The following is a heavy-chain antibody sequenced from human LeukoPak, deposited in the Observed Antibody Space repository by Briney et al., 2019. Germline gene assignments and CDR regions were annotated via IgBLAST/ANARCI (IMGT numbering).Heavy chain of an antibody. CDR2: IDPSGGTT. CDR3: ARGLVVATSELDY. Sequence: SVKVSCKASGYTFTSYYMHWVRQAPGHGLEWMGIIDPSGGTTSYAQKFQGRVTMTRDTSTSTVYMELSSLRSEDTAVYYCARGLVVATSELDYWGQGTLVTVSS. V-gene: IGHV1-46*01. J-gene: IGHJ4*02. D-gene: IGHD1-26*01. CDR1: GYTFTSYY.